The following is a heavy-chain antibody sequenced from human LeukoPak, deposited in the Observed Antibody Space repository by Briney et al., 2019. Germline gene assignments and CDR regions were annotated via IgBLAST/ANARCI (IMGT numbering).Heavy chain of an antibody. CDR1: GFTFSSYA. D-gene: IGHD3-3*01. V-gene: IGHV3-23*01. Sequence: PGGSLRLSCAASGFTFSSYAMRWVRQAPGKGLEWVSAISGSGGSTYYADSVKGRFTISRDNSKNTLYLQMNTLRAEDTAVYYCAKGITIFGVVIYYYYGMDVWGQGTTVTVSS. CDR2: ISGSGGST. J-gene: IGHJ6*02. CDR3: AKGITIFGVVIYYYYGMDV.